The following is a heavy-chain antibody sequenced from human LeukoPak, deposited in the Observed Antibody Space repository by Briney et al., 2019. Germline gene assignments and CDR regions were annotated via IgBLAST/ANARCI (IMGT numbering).Heavy chain of an antibody. CDR1: GFSFPNSA. CDR3: AADELQWLH. D-gene: IGHD6-19*01. J-gene: IGHJ4*02. CDR2: IVVGSGSA. V-gene: IGHV1-58*02. Sequence: SVKVSCKASGFSFPNSAIQWVRQARGQRLEWIGWIVVGSGSANYAQKFQERVTITRDISTSTAYMELRSLRSEDTAVYYCAADELQWLHWGQGTLVTVSS.